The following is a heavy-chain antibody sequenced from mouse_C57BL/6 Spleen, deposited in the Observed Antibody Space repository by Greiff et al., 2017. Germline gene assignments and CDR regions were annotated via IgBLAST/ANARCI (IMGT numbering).Heavy chain of an antibody. Sequence: QVQLQQSGAELARPGASVKLSCKASGYTFTSYGISWVKQRTGQGLEWIGEIYPRSGNTYYNEKFKGKATLTADKSSSTAYMELRSLTSEDSAVYFCAPSYYGSSYDAMDDWGQGTSVTVSS. CDR3: APSYYGSSYDAMDD. CDR2: IYPRSGNT. J-gene: IGHJ4*01. V-gene: IGHV1-81*01. D-gene: IGHD1-1*01. CDR1: GYTFTSYG.